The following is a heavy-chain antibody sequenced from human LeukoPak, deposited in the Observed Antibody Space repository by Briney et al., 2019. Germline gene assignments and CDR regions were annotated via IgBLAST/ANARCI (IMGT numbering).Heavy chain of an antibody. D-gene: IGHD3-22*01. CDR3: ARGNYYDSSGYYSGAYLWYLQAGFDP. CDR1: GYSISSGYY. CDR2: IYHSGST. Sequence: SETLSLTCTVSGYSISSGYYWGWIRQPPGKGLEWIGSIYHSGSTYYNPSLKSRVTISVDTSKNQFSLKLSSVTAADTAVYYCARGNYYDSSGYYSGAYLWYLQAGFDPWGQGTLVTVSS. J-gene: IGHJ5*02. V-gene: IGHV4-38-2*02.